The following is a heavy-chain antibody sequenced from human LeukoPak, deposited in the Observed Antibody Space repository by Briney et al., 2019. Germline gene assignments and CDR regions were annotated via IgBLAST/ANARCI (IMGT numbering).Heavy chain of an antibody. Sequence: GASVTVSCKAPGGTFSDYSISWVRQAPGQGLEWMGRILPLVGRLHYAQKFQGRFTLTADKSTTTVYMELSSLRSEDTAVYYCVRSGYDYDWFDPWGQGTLVTVSS. CDR2: ILPLVGRL. J-gene: IGHJ5*02. V-gene: IGHV1-69*02. CDR1: GGTFSDYS. D-gene: IGHD5-12*01. CDR3: VRSGYDYDWFDP.